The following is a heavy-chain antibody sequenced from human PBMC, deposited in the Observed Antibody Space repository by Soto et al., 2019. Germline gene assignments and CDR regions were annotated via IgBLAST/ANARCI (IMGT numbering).Heavy chain of an antibody. Sequence: ASVKVSCKASGYTFTGYYMHWVRQAPGQGLEWMGRINPNSGGTNYAQKFQGWVTMTRDTSISTAYMELSRLRSDDTAVYYFARAVYCSGGSCYSNGNAFDIWGQGTMVTVSS. CDR1: GYTFTGYY. J-gene: IGHJ3*02. V-gene: IGHV1-2*04. CDR2: INPNSGGT. CDR3: ARAVYCSGGSCYSNGNAFDI. D-gene: IGHD2-15*01.